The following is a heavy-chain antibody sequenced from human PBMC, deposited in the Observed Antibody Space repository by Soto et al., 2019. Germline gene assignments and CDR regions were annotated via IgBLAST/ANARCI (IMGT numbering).Heavy chain of an antibody. Sequence: QVQLVESGGCVVQPGGSLRLSCAASGFTFSNYPMHWVRQAPGKGLEWVAVISYDGSGKYYADSVKGRFTLSRDNSKNTLYLQLTSLTAEDTAVYFCARRTLVNSSYPQHWGPGPLVTVSS. CDR2: ISYDGSGK. J-gene: IGHJ1*01. D-gene: IGHD4-4*01. V-gene: IGHV3-30*14. CDR3: ARRTLVNSSYPQH. CDR1: GFTFSNYP.